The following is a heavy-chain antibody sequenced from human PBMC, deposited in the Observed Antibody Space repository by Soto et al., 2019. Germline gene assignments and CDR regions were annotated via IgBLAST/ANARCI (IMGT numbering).Heavy chain of an antibody. CDR3: ARDQGQLLWNYYYGMDV. CDR1: GYTFTSYG. J-gene: IGHJ6*02. CDR2: ISAYNGNT. V-gene: IGHV1-18*01. D-gene: IGHD2-2*01. Sequence: ASVKVSCKASGYTFTSYGISWVRQAPGQGLEWMGWISAYNGNTNYAQKLQGRVTMTTDTSTSTAYMELRSLRSDDTAVYYCARDQGQLLWNYYYGMDVWGQGTTVTVSS.